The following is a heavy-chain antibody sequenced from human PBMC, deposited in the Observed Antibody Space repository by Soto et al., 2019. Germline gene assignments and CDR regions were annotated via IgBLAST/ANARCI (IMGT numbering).Heavy chain of an antibody. CDR2: ISAYNGNT. J-gene: IGHJ3*02. CDR1: GYTFTSYG. V-gene: IGHV1-18*01. CDR3: ARAHIVATIKNAFDI. D-gene: IGHD5-12*01. Sequence: ASVKVSCKASGYTFTSYGISWVRQAPGQGLEWMGWISAYNGNTNYAQKLQGRVTMTTDTSTSTAYMELRSLRSDDTAVYYCARAHIVATIKNAFDIWGQGTMVTVSS.